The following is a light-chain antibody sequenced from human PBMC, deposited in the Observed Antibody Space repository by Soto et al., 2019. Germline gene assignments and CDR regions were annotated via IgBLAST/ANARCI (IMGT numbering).Light chain of an antibody. J-gene: IGLJ2*01. V-gene: IGLV2-8*01. Sequence: QSALTQPPSASGSPGQSVTISCTGTSSDVGSYNFVSWYQQHPGKAPKLMIYEVSKRPSGVPDRFSGSKSGNTASLTVSGLQAEDEADYYCTSYAGSNNRVVFGGGTKLTVL. CDR3: TSYAGSNNRVV. CDR2: EVS. CDR1: SSDVGSYNF.